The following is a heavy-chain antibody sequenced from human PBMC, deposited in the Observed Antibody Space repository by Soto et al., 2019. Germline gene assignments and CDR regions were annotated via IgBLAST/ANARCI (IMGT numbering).Heavy chain of an antibody. CDR2: INHSGST. V-gene: IGHV4-34*01. CDR3: ARGTVVVPAANFDY. D-gene: IGHD2-2*01. CDR1: GGSFSGYY. J-gene: IGHJ4*02. Sequence: SETLSLTCAVYGGSFSGYYWSWIRQPPGKGLEWIGEINHSGSTNYNPSLKSRVTISVDTSKNQFSLKLSSVTAADTAVYYCARGTVVVPAANFDYWGQGTLVTVSS.